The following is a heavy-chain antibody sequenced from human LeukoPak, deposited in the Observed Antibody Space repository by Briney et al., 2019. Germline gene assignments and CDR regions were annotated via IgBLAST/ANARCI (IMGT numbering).Heavy chain of an antibody. D-gene: IGHD6-19*01. V-gene: IGHV4-59*02. CDR2: IYASGSA. J-gene: IGHJ4*02. CDR3: AREAPGGSGWTYFDY. CDR1: RGSVSGHY. Sequence: SETLSLTCTVSRGSVSGHYLDWIRQPPGKGLEWIGYIYASGSANYHPSLKSRVTISLDTSKNHVSLRLTSVTAEDTAVYYCAREAPGGSGWTYFDYWGRGSLVTVSS.